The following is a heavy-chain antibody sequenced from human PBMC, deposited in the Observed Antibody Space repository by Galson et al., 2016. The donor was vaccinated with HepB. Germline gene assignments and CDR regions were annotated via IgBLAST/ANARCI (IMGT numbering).Heavy chain of an antibody. Sequence: ETLSLTCAVSGGSISSSDWWNWVRQPPGKGLEWIGEIYHSGSTNYNPSLKSRVTISVDKSKNQFSLKLTSVTAADTAVYYCARGYYGSGRQDVWGQGTTVTVSS. CDR2: IYHSGST. V-gene: IGHV4-4*02. J-gene: IGHJ6*02. D-gene: IGHD3-10*01. CDR3: ARGYYGSGRQDV. CDR1: GGSISSSDW.